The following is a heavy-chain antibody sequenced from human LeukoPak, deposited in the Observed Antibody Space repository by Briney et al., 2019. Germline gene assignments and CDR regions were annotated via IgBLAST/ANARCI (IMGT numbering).Heavy chain of an antibody. V-gene: IGHV4-39*07. J-gene: IGHJ6*02. CDR1: GGSISSSSYY. CDR3: ARDILSGDGMVV. CDR2: IYYSGST. Sequence: PSETLSLTCTVSGGSISSSSYYWGWIRQPPGKGLEWIGSIYYSGSTYYNPSLKSRVTISVDTSKNQFSLKLSSVTAADTAVYYCARDILSGDGMVVWGQGTTATVSS. D-gene: IGHD2-21*01.